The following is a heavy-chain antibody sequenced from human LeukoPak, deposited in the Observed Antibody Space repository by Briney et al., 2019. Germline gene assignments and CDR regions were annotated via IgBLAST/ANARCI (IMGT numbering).Heavy chain of an antibody. Sequence: KPSETLSLTCTVSGGSISGSNYYWGWIRQSPEMGLEWIGSIYYSGRTYYNPSLKSRVTVSVDTSNNHFSLRLSSVTAADTAVYYCARHEEEDGYNAKTFHYWGQGTLATVSS. V-gene: IGHV4-39*01. CDR1: GGSISGSNYY. D-gene: IGHD5-24*01. CDR3: ARHEEEDGYNAKTFHY. CDR2: IYYSGRT. J-gene: IGHJ4*02.